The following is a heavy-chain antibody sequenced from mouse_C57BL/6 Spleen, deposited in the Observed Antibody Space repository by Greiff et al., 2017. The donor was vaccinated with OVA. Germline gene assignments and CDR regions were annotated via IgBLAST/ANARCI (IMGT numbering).Heavy chain of an antibody. D-gene: IGHD1-1*01. V-gene: IGHV1-15*01. CDR1: GYTFTDYE. CDR2: IDPETGGT. Sequence: VKLMESGAELVRPGASVTLSCKASGYTFTDYEMHWVKQTPVHGLEWIGAIDPETGGTAYNQKFKGKAILTADKSSSTTYMELRSLTSEDSAVYYCTRGSGYYGSSPFDYWGQGTTLTVSS. J-gene: IGHJ2*01. CDR3: TRGSGYYGSSPFDY.